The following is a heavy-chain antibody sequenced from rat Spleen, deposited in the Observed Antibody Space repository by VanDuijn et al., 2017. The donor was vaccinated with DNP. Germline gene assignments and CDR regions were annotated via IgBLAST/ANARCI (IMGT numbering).Heavy chain of an antibody. CDR1: GFTFNIYW. CDR2: ITSDGDTT. D-gene: IGHD1-1*01. Sequence: EVQLVESGGDLVQPGRSLRLSCVTSGFTFNIYWMTWVRQVPGKGLEWIGTITSDGDTTYYPDSVKGRFTISRDNEKNTLYMQMNSLKSEDTATYYCARQGYYSGDDNWFAYWGQGTLVTVAS. V-gene: IGHV5-31*01. CDR3: ARQGYYSGDDNWFAY. J-gene: IGHJ3*01.